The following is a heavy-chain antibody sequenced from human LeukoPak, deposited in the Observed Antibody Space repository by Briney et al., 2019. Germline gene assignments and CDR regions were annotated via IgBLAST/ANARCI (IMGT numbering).Heavy chain of an antibody. CDR3: ARDPDLSGYSFFDS. D-gene: IGHD3-22*01. Sequence: GGSLRLFCAASGFALSSYWMHWVRQAPGKGPVWVSRISGDGSRTAYADSVKGRFTISRDNAKNTLYLQMNSLRAEDTAVYYCARDPDLSGYSFFDSWGQGTMVTVSS. J-gene: IGHJ4*02. V-gene: IGHV3-74*01. CDR1: GFALSSYW. CDR2: ISGDGSRT.